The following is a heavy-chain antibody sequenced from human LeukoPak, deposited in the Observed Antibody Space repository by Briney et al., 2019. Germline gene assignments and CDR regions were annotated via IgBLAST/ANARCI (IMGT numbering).Heavy chain of an antibody. Sequence: SETLSLTCTVSGGAISSYYWSWIRQPPGKGLEWIGNIYYSGSTNYNPSLKSRVTISVDTSKNQFSLKLSSVTAADTAVYYCARVADSSGWLFPLDFWGQGTLVTVSS. V-gene: IGHV4-59*01. CDR2: IYYSGST. CDR1: GGAISSYY. J-gene: IGHJ4*02. CDR3: ARVADSSGWLFPLDF. D-gene: IGHD6-19*01.